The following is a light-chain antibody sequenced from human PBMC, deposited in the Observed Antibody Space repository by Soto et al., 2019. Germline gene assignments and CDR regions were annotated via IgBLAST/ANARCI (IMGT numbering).Light chain of an antibody. CDR3: LARDVWHS. CDR2: DAS. Sequence: IVLTQSPVTLALSPGESAVLSCRASQSVSTSLAWYQHKPGQAPRLFIYDASKRAPGIPARFTGSGSGTDFTLTISSLEPEDIAAYYCLARDVWHSSGQGTKV. CDR1: QSVSTS. J-gene: IGKJ1*01. V-gene: IGKV3-11*01.